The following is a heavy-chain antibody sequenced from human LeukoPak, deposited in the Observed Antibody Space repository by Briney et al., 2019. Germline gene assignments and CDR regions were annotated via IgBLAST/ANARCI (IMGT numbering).Heavy chain of an antibody. CDR1: GFTFDDYG. CDR3: ARGEALGESPWYSSSWYPGEPKFDY. J-gene: IGHJ4*02. Sequence: GGSLRLSCAASGFTFDDYGMSWVRQAPGKGLEWVSSISSSSSYIYYADSVKGRFTISRDNAKNSLYLQMNSLRAEDTAVYYCARGEALGESPWYSSSWYPGEPKFDYWGQGTLVTVSS. V-gene: IGHV3-21*01. CDR2: ISSSSSYI. D-gene: IGHD6-13*01.